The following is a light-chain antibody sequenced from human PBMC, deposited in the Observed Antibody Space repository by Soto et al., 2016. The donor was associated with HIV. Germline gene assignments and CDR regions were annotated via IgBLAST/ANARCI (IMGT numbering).Light chain of an antibody. CDR3: QAWDNSTGV. V-gene: IGLV3-1*01. Sequence: SYELTQAPSVSVSPGQTASVTCSGDKLGDKYASWYQQKPGQSPVLVIYQDGKRPSGIPERFSGSNSGNTATLTISGTPIMDEADYYCQAWDNSTGVFGTGTKVSVL. J-gene: IGLJ1*01. CDR2: QDG. CDR1: KLGDKY.